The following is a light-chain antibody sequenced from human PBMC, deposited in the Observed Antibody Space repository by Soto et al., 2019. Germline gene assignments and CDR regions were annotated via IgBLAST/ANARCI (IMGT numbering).Light chain of an antibody. CDR2: SNN. V-gene: IGLV1-44*01. CDR3: AAWDDSLNGYV. J-gene: IGLJ1*01. CDR1: SSNIGRNT. Sequence: QSVLTQPHSASGTPGQRVTISCSGSSSNIGRNTVNWYQQLPGTAPKLLIYSNNRRPSAVPDRFSGSKSGTSASLAISGLQSEDEADYYCAAWDDSLNGYVFGTGTQLTVL.